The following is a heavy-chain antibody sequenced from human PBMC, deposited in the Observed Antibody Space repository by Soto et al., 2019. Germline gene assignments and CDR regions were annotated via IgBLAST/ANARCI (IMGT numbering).Heavy chain of an antibody. J-gene: IGHJ5*02. CDR2: INHSGST. V-gene: IGHV4-34*01. CDR1: GGSFSNYY. Sequence: QVQLQQWGAGLLKPSETLSLTCAVYGGSFSNYYWTWIRQPPGKGLEWIGEINHSGSTNYNPSLKGRVTISLDTSRNQFSLKLSSVTAADTAVYYCAKGGGSLWSWGQGTLVTVSS. CDR3: AKGGGSLWS. D-gene: IGHD3-10*01.